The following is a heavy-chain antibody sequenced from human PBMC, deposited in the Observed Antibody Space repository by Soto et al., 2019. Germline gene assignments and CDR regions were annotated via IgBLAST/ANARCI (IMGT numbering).Heavy chain of an antibody. Sequence: GGDLRLSCAPSGFTFSAYGMHWVRQAPGKGLEWVAVITNDAKIRYEGDSVKGRFTISRDNSKNMLYLQMDSLRVEDTALYYCVRDDIGDPNGFDIWGQGTMLTVSS. J-gene: IGHJ3*02. D-gene: IGHD2-15*01. V-gene: IGHV3-33*01. CDR1: GFTFSAYG. CDR2: ITNDAKIR. CDR3: VRDDIGDPNGFDI.